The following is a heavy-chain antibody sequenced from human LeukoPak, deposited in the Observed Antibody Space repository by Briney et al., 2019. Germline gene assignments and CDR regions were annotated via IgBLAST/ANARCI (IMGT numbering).Heavy chain of an antibody. CDR3: ARDPHYDILTDPGDI. D-gene: IGHD3-9*01. Sequence: GASVKVSCKASGYTFTSYGINWVRQAPGQGLEWMGWINCYNGDTHYAQNFQGRVTMTTVTSTRTVYMELRSLRFDDTAVYYCARDPHYDILTDPGDIWGQGTMVTVSS. CDR2: INCYNGDT. J-gene: IGHJ3*02. CDR1: GYTFTSYG. V-gene: IGHV1-18*01.